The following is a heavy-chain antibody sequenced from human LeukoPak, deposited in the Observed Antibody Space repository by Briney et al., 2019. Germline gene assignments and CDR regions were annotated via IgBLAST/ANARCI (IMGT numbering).Heavy chain of an antibody. D-gene: IGHD6-13*01. CDR2: IKSRTDGGTT. CDR1: GFTFPNAW. Sequence: PGGSLRLSCAASGFTFPNAWMSWLRQAPGKGLEWVGHIKSRTDGGTTDYAAPVKGRFTISRDDSENTLNLQMNSLKTEDTAVYYCATPGRIPEAANWFDPWGQGTLVTVSS. V-gene: IGHV3-15*01. J-gene: IGHJ5*02. CDR3: ATPGRIPEAANWFDP.